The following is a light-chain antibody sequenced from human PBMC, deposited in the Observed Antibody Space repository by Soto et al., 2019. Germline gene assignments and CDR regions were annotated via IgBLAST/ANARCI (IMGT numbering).Light chain of an antibody. V-gene: IGKV3-20*01. Sequence: EIGFTQSPCTLSLSPGERATLSCRASQSVSSSYLAWYQHKPGQARRLLIYGASSRAAGIPDRFSCSGSGTDFTLTISSLDPEDFAVYYCQQYGSSPRTFGQGTKVAIK. CDR1: QSVSSSY. CDR2: GAS. CDR3: QQYGSSPRT. J-gene: IGKJ1*01.